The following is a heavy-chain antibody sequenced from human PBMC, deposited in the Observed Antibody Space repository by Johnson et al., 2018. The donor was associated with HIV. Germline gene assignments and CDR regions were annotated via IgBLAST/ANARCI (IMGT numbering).Heavy chain of an antibody. Sequence: MLLVESGGGLVQPGGSLRLSCAASGFSFSDYDMHWVRQLTGKSLEWVSAIGTAGDTFYPGSVNGRFTISRENPKNSLYRQMNSLRAEDTAVYYCARERAQQLGSKEHDAFDIWGQGTMVTVSS. CDR2: IGTAGDT. D-gene: IGHD6-13*01. CDR1: GFSFSDYD. V-gene: IGHV3-13*01. CDR3: ARERAQQLGSKEHDAFDI. J-gene: IGHJ3*02.